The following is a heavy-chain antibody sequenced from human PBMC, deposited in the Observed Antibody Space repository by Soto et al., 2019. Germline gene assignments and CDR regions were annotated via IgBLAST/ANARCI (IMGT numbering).Heavy chain of an antibody. CDR1: GGTFSSYA. J-gene: IGHJ3*02. V-gene: IGHV1-69*01. CDR2: IIPIFGTA. Sequence: QVQLVQSGAEVKKPGSSVKVSCKASGGTFSSYAISWVRQAPGQGLEWMGGIIPIFGTANYAQKFQGRVTITADESTSTAYMELSTLRSEDTAVYYCARIVGATTAGGGAFDIWGQGTMVTVSS. D-gene: IGHD1-26*01. CDR3: ARIVGATTAGGGAFDI.